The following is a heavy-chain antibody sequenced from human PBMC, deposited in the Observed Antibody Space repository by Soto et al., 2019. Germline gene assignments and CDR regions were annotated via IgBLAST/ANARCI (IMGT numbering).Heavy chain of an antibody. J-gene: IGHJ6*02. CDR3: ARERQYSSSYYYYYGMDV. CDR1: GGSISSGGYY. CDR2: IYYSGST. V-gene: IGHV4-31*03. Sequence: SETLSLTCTVSGGSISSGGYYWSWIRQHPGKGLEWIGYIYYSGSTYYNPSLKSRVTISVDTSKNQFSLKLSSVTAADTAVYYCARERQYSSSYYYYYGMDVWGQGTTVTVSS. D-gene: IGHD6-13*01.